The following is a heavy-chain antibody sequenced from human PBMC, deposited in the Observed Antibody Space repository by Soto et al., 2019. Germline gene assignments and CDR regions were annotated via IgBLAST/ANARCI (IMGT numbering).Heavy chain of an antibody. CDR1: GFTFSSYS. Sequence: EVQLVESGGGLVKPGGSLRLSCAASGFTFSSYSMNWVRQAPGKGLEWVSSISSSSSYIYYADSVKGRFIISRDNAKNSLYLQMNSLRAEDTAVYYCTVTGTTSWGRGDYGMDVWGQGTTVTVSS. V-gene: IGHV3-21*01. J-gene: IGHJ6*02. D-gene: IGHD1-7*01. CDR3: TVTGTTSWGRGDYGMDV. CDR2: ISSSSSYI.